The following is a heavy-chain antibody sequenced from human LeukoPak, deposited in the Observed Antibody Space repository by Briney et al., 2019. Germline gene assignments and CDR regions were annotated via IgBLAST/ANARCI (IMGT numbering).Heavy chain of an antibody. CDR1: GGSISSHY. D-gene: IGHD6-19*01. CDR3: ARSSGYSSGWAAFDI. Sequence: SETLSLTCTVSGGSISSHYWSWIRHPPAKEQEWIGYIYYSGSTNYNPSLKSRVTISVDTSKNQFSLKLSSVTAADTAVYYCARSSGYSSGWAAFDIWGQGTMVTVSS. V-gene: IGHV4-59*11. CDR2: IYYSGST. J-gene: IGHJ3*02.